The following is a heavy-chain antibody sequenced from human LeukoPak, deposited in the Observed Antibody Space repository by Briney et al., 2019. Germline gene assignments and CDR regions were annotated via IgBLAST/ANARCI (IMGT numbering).Heavy chain of an antibody. J-gene: IGHJ4*02. D-gene: IGHD1-26*01. Sequence: TGGALRLSCAASGFTFSSYGRHWVRQAPGKGLEWVAVIWYDGSNKYYADSVKGRFTIPRDNSKTTLYLQMNSLRAEDTAVYYCAKDRAGATFFDYWGREPWSPSPQ. CDR2: IWYDGSNK. CDR1: GFTFSSYG. V-gene: IGHV3-33*06. CDR3: AKDRAGATFFDY.